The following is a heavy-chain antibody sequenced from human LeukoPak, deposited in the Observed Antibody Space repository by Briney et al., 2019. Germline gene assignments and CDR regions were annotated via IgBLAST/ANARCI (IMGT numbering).Heavy chain of an antibody. CDR2: IYYSGSA. V-gene: IGHV4-59*08. D-gene: IGHD1-1*01. Sequence: SETLSLTCTVSGGSISSYYWSWIRQPPGKGLEWIGYIYYSGSANYNPSLKSRVTISVDTSKNQFSLKLSSVTAADTAVYYCARHMGLGYTYFYPYFDYWGQGTLVTVSS. CDR3: ARHMGLGYTYFYPYFDY. J-gene: IGHJ4*01. CDR1: GGSISSYY.